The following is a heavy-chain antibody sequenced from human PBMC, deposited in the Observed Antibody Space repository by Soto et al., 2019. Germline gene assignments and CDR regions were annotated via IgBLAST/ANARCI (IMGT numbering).Heavy chain of an antibody. CDR1: GYSFTSYW. V-gene: IGHV5-51*01. Sequence: HGESLKISCKGSGYSFTSYWIGWVRQMPGKGLEWMGIIYPGDSDTRYSPSFQGQVTISADKSISTAYLQWSSLKASDTAMYYCARHARTYYDFWSGYSLGMDVWGQGTTVTVSS. D-gene: IGHD3-3*01. J-gene: IGHJ6*02. CDR2: IYPGDSDT. CDR3: ARHARTYYDFWSGYSLGMDV.